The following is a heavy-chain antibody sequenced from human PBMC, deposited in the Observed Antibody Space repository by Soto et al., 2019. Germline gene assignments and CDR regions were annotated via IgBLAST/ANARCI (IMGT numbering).Heavy chain of an antibody. D-gene: IGHD5-12*01. Sequence: EVQLVESGGGLVQPGGSLRLSCAASGFTFSSYSMNWVRQAPGKGLEWVSYISSSSSTIYYADSVKGRFTISRDNAKNSHYLQMNSLRDEDTAVYYCARDRPPGGCDFGFYYYYYYGMDVWGQGTTVTVSS. CDR2: ISSSSSTI. CDR3: ARDRPPGGCDFGFYYYYYYGMDV. V-gene: IGHV3-48*02. CDR1: GFTFSSYS. J-gene: IGHJ6*02.